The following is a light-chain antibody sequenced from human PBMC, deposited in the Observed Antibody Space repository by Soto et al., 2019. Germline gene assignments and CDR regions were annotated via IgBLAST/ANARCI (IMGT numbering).Light chain of an antibody. V-gene: IGLV2-8*01. CDR3: SSYAGNNDVL. CDR2: EVS. J-gene: IGLJ2*01. CDR1: GSDVGGYKF. Sequence: QSALTQPPSASGSPGQSVTISCTGTGSDVGGYKFVSWYQQHPGNAPKLIIYEVSKRPSGVPDRFSGSKSGNTASLTVSGLQAEDEADYYCSSYAGNNDVLFGGGTKVTVL.